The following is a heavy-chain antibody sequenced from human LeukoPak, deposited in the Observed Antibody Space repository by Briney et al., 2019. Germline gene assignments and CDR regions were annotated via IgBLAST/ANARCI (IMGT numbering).Heavy chain of an antibody. D-gene: IGHD1-26*01. CDR2: ISSYNGNT. Sequence: GASEKVSCKASGYTFTSYGIRWVRQAPGQGLEWMGWISSYNGNTNYAQKLQGRVTMTTDTSTSTAYMELRSLRSDDTAVYYCARANFIVGATFDYWGQGTLVTVSS. V-gene: IGHV1-18*01. CDR1: GYTFTSYG. CDR3: ARANFIVGATFDY. J-gene: IGHJ4*02.